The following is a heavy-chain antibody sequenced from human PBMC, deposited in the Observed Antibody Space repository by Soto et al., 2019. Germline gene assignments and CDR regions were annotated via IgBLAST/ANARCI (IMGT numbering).Heavy chain of an antibody. J-gene: IGHJ4*02. V-gene: IGHV1-2*04. CDR2: INPNSGGT. CDR1: GYTFTGYY. CDR3: ASDPLHTVTVGYFDY. D-gene: IGHD4-17*01. Sequence: QVQLVQSGAEVKKPGASVKVSCKASGYTFTGYYMHWVRQAPGQGLEWMGWINPNSGGTNYAQKFQGWVTMTRDTSISTAYMELSRLRSDDTAVYYCASDPLHTVTVGYFDYWGQGTLVTVSS.